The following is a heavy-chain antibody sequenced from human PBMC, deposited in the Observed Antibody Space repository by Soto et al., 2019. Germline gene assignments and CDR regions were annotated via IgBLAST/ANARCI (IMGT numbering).Heavy chain of an antibody. Sequence: QVTLKESGPTLVKPTQTLTLTCTVSGLSLRTTGVGVGWVRQPPGKALEWLALLYWDDDKRHSPSLRSRLTIAKDISEKQVVLTMTNMDTVDTATYYCVQSRCGGDCLAIYSSHAYNGLDVWGQGTTVTVSS. J-gene: IGHJ6*02. CDR2: LYWDDDK. D-gene: IGHD2-21*02. CDR3: VQSRCGGDCLAIYSSHAYNGLDV. V-gene: IGHV2-5*02. CDR1: GLSLRTTGVG.